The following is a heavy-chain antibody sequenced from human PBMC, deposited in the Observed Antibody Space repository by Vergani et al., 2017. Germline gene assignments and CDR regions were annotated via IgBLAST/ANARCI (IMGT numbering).Heavy chain of an antibody. Sequence: QVQLQESGPGLVKPSETLSLTCTVSGGSISSYYWSWIRQPPGKGLEWIGYIYYSGSTNYNPSLKSRVTISVDTSKNQFSLKLSSVTAADTAVYYCARGQLELPRFSWFDPWGQGTLVTVSS. CDR3: ARGQLELPRFSWFDP. CDR1: GGSISSYY. D-gene: IGHD1-7*01. V-gene: IGHV4-59*01. CDR2: IYYSGST. J-gene: IGHJ5*02.